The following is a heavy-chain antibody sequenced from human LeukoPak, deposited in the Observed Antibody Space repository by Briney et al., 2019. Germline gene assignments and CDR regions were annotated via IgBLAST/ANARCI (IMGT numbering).Heavy chain of an antibody. J-gene: IGHJ4*02. D-gene: IGHD3-10*01. CDR3: ARDRYYDSGSYYN. CDR1: GDSVSSNSAA. V-gene: IGHV6-1*01. CDR2: TFYRSKWYN. Sequence: SQTLSLTCAISGDSVSSNSAAWNWIRQSPSRGLEWLGRTFYRSKWYNEYAVSVKSRITINPDTSKNQFSLQLNSVTAADTAVYYCARDRYYDSGSYYNWGQGTLVTVSS.